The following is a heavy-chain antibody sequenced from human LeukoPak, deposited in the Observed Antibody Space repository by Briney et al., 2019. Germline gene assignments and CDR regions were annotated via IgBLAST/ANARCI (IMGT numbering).Heavy chain of an antibody. CDR2: ISLSSSYI. Sequence: GGSLRLSCAASGFTFSSYEMNWVRQAPGKGLEWVSSISLSSSYIYYADSVKGRFTISRDNAKNSVYLQMNSLRAEDTAVYYCAREVNNWFDPWGQGTLVTVSS. J-gene: IGHJ5*02. V-gene: IGHV3-21*01. CDR1: GFTFSSYE. CDR3: AREVNNWFDP.